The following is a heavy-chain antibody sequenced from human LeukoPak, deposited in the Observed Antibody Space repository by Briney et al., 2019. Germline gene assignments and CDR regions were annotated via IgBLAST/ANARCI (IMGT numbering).Heavy chain of an antibody. CDR2: MNPNSGNT. Sequence: ASVKVSCKASGYTFTSYDINWVRQATGQGLEWMGWMNPNSGNTGYAQKFQGRVTMTRNTSISTAYTELSSLRSEDTAVYYCAALGYSSGLMTFDYWGQGTLVTVSS. V-gene: IGHV1-8*01. CDR1: GYTFTSYD. CDR3: AALGYSSGLMTFDY. J-gene: IGHJ4*02. D-gene: IGHD6-19*01.